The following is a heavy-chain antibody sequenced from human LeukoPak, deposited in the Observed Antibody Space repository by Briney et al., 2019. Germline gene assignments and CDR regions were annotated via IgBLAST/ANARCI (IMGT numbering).Heavy chain of an antibody. V-gene: IGHV3-7*01. CDR3: ARDRRVLLWFREGRLDY. D-gene: IGHD3-10*01. CDR2: IKQDGSEK. CDR1: GFTFSSYW. Sequence: PGGSLRLSCAASGFTFSSYWMSWVRQAPGKGLEWVANIKQDGSEKYYVDSVKGRFTISRDNAKNSLYLQMNSLRAEDTAVYYCARDRRVLLWFREGRLDYWGQGTLVTVSS. J-gene: IGHJ4*02.